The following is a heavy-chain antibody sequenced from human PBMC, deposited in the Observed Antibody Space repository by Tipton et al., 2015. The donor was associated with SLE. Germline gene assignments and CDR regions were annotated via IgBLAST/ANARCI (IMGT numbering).Heavy chain of an antibody. CDR2: ISSSGSTI. CDR3: ARLAARERRDY. D-gene: IGHD1-26*01. V-gene: IGHV3-48*03. J-gene: IGHJ4*02. CDR1: GFTFSSYE. Sequence: GSLRLSCAASGFTFSSYEMNWVRQAPGKGLEWVSYISSSGSTIYYADSVKGRFTISRDNAKNSLYLEMNSLRAEDTAVYYCARLAARERRDYWGQGTLVTVSS.